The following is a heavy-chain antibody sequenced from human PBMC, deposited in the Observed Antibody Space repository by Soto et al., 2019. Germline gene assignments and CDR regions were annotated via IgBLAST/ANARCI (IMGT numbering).Heavy chain of an antibody. J-gene: IGHJ4*02. V-gene: IGHV1-18*01. CDR3: ARDRDSSGSLSGY. D-gene: IGHD3-22*01. CDR2: ISTYNGNT. Sequence: GASVKVSCKASGYTFSSYGITWVRQAPGQGPEWMGWISTYNGNTNYAQKFQGRVTLTTDTFTSTTYMELTSLTSGDTAVYYCARDRDSSGSLSGYWGQGTLVTVSS. CDR1: GYTFSSYG.